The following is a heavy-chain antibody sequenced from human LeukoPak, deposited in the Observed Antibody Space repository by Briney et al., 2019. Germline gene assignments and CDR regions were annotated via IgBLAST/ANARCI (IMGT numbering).Heavy chain of an antibody. CDR3: ARNQRDYLFDY. J-gene: IGHJ4*02. Sequence: SETLSLTCTVSGGSVSTSSYYWGWIRQPPGRGLEWIGSIYYSGNTYYNPSLKSRVTISVDTSKNQFSLKLSPVTAADTAVYCCARNQRDYLFDYWGQGTLVTVSS. D-gene: IGHD4-17*01. CDR2: IYYSGNT. CDR1: GGSVSTSSYY. V-gene: IGHV4-39*01.